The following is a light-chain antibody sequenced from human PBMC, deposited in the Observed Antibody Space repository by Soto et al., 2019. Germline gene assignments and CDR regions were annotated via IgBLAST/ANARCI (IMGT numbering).Light chain of an antibody. CDR3: QQLHGYPIT. J-gene: IGKJ5*01. CDR1: QSVSSY. CDR2: DAS. V-gene: IGKV3-11*01. Sequence: DIVWPMSPYTLSLSPEDRATLSCLASQSVSSYLAWYQHKPGQAPRLLIYDASNRATGIPARFSGSGSGTDFTLTISSLQPEDFATYYCQQLHGYPITFGQGTRLEIK.